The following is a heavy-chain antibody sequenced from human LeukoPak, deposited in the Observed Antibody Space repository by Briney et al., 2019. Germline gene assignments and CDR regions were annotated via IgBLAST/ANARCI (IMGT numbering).Heavy chain of an antibody. Sequence: PSETLSLTCSVSGFSISSGYYWGWNRQPPGKGLEWIGSIYHSGSTSYNPSLKSRVTISVDTSKNQFSLKLSSVTAADTAVYYCARAISYYDSSGIFDPWGQGTLVTVSS. CDR1: GFSISSGYY. CDR3: ARAISYYDSSGIFDP. D-gene: IGHD3-22*01. CDR2: IYHSGST. V-gene: IGHV4-38-2*02. J-gene: IGHJ5*02.